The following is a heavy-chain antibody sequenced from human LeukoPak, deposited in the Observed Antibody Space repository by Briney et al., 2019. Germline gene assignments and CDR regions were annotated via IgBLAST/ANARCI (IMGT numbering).Heavy chain of an antibody. J-gene: IGHJ5*02. CDR3: ARGEYSSSRGYWFDP. CDR1: GGSISSGSYY. Sequence: SQTLSLTCTVSGGSISSGSYYWSWIRQPAGKGLEWIGRIYTSGSTNYNPSLKSRVTISVDTSKNQFSLKLSSVTAADTAVYYCARGEYSSSRGYWFDPWDQGTLVTVSS. CDR2: IYTSGST. V-gene: IGHV4-61*02. D-gene: IGHD6-13*01.